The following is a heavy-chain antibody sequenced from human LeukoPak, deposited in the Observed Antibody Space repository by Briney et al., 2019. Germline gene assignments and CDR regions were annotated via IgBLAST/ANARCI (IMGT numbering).Heavy chain of an antibody. J-gene: IGHJ5*02. D-gene: IGHD1-26*01. CDR2: FDPEDGGT. V-gene: IGHV1-24*01. Sequence: ASVKVSCKVSGYTLTELSMHWVRQAPGKGLEWMGGFDPEDGGTIYAQKLQGRVTMTTDTSTSTAYMELRSLRSDDTAVYYCARGSRKWEPPGSNWFDPWGQGTLVTVSS. CDR3: ARGSRKWEPPGSNWFDP. CDR1: GYTLTELS.